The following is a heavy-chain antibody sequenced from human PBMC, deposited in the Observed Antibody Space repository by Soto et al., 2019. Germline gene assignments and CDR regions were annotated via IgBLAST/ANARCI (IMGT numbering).Heavy chain of an antibody. CDR2: IIPIFGTA. CDR3: ARRIRGSGGFGAYCSGGSCYSEEYYYGMDV. J-gene: IGHJ6*02. V-gene: IGHV1-69*12. Sequence: QVQLVQSGAEVKKPGSSVKVSCKASGGTFSSYAISWVRQAPGQGLEWMGGIIPIFGTANYAQKFQGRVTITADESTSTAYMELSSLRSEDTAVYYCARRIRGSGGFGAYCSGGSCYSEEYYYGMDVWGQGTTVTVSS. CDR1: GGTFSSYA. D-gene: IGHD2-15*01.